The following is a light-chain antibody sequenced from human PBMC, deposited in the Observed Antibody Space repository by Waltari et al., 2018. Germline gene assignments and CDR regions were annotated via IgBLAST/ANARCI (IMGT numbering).Light chain of an antibody. CDR1: SSDLGGYNY. V-gene: IGLV2-14*03. CDR3: SSYISSSTLEV. CDR2: DVS. Sequence: QSALTQPASVSGSPGQSITISCTGTSSDLGGYNYVSWYQQHPGKAPKLMIFDVSNRPSGVSNRFSGSKSGNTASLTISGLQAEDEADYYCSSYISSSTLEVFGGGTRLTVL. J-gene: IGLJ3*02.